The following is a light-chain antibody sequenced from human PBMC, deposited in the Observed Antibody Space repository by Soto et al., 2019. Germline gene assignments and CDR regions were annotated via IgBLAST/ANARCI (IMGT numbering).Light chain of an antibody. CDR1: QSVSSSY. CDR3: QQYGSSPPWT. CDR2: GDS. J-gene: IGKJ1*01. V-gene: IGKV3-20*01. Sequence: EIVLTQSPGTLSLSPGERATLSCRASQSVSSSYLAWYQQKPGQAPRLLIYGDSNRATGIPARFSGSGSGRDFTLTISSLEPEDFAVYYCQQYGSSPPWTFGQGTKV.